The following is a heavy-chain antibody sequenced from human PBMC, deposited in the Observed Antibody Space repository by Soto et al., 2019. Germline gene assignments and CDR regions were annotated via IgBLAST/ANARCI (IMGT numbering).Heavy chain of an antibody. CDR2: IIPIFGTA. J-gene: IGHJ4*02. Sequence: QVQLVQSGAEVKKPGSSVKVSCKASVGTFSSYAISWVRQAPGQGLEWMGGIIPIFGTANYAQKFQGRVTVTADESTSTAYMELSSLRSEDTAVYYCASVGSRSRDGYNYVYYFDYWGQGTLVTASS. D-gene: IGHD5-12*01. CDR1: VGTFSSYA. V-gene: IGHV1-69*01. CDR3: ASVGSRSRDGYNYVYYFDY.